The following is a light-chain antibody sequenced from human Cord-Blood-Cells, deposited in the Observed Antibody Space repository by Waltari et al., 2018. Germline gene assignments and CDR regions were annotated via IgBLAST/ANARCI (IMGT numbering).Light chain of an antibody. Sequence: QSALTQPRSVSGSPGQSVTISCTGTSSDVGGYNYVSWYQQHPGKAPKLMIYDVSKRPSGVPDGFSGSKSGNTASLTISGLKAEDEADYYCCSYAGSYTYVVFGGGTKLTVL. CDR2: DVS. J-gene: IGLJ2*01. CDR1: SSDVGGYNY. V-gene: IGLV2-11*01. CDR3: CSYAGSYTYVV.